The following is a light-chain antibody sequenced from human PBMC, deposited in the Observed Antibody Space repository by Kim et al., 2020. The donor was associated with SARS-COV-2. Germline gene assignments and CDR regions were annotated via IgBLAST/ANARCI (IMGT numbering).Light chain of an antibody. V-gene: IGLV2-8*01. CDR1: SSDVGGYNY. CDR3: ISYAGSNNLG. CDR2: EVS. J-gene: IGLJ3*02. Sequence: GQSVTVSCPGTSSDVGGYNYVSWYQQHPGKAPKLMIYEVSKRPSGVPDRFSGSKSGNTASLTVSGLQAEDEADYYCISYAGSNNLGFGGGTQLTVL.